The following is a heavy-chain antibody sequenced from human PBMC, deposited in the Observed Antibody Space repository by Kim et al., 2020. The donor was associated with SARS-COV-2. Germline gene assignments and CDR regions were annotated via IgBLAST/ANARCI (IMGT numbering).Heavy chain of an antibody. J-gene: IGHJ6*02. CDR1: GFTFSSYG. CDR3: AKDMALYSSSWYLVSGMDV. V-gene: IGHV3-30*18. CDR2: ISYDGSNK. D-gene: IGHD6-13*01. Sequence: GGSLRLSCAASGFTFSSYGMHWVRQAPGKGLEWVAVISYDGSNKYYADSVKGRFTISRDNSKNTLYLQMNSLRAEDTAVYYCAKDMALYSSSWYLVSGMDVWGQGTTVTVSS.